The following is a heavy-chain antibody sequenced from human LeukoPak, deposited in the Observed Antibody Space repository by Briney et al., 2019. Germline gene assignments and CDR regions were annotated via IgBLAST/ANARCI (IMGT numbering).Heavy chain of an antibody. CDR3: ARAIGRGAGGHFDY. Sequence: GGSLRLSCTVSGLTYSAQYMSWIRQAPGKGLEWISYISNSGSYTNYADSVRGRFTISRDNAENSLFLQMNSLRAEDTAVYYCARAIGRGAGGHFDYWGQATLVTVSS. CDR1: GLTYSAQY. CDR2: ISNSGSYT. V-gene: IGHV3-11*03. J-gene: IGHJ4*02. D-gene: IGHD3-16*01.